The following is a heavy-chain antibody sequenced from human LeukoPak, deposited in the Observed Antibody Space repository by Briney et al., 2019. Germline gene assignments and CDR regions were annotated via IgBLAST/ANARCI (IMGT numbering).Heavy chain of an antibody. CDR3: SRDQGLRYFDWLSTPAPNWGFDP. Sequence: SETLSLTCAVSGGSISSGGYSWSWIRQPPGKGLEWIGYIYHSGSTYYNPSLKSRITISVDRAKNQVSLKLSSWTSGDTAVYYFSRDQGLRYFDWLSTPAPNWGFDPWGQETLVTVSS. CDR2: IYHSGST. V-gene: IGHV4-30-2*01. J-gene: IGHJ5*02. CDR1: GGSISSGGYS. D-gene: IGHD3-9*01.